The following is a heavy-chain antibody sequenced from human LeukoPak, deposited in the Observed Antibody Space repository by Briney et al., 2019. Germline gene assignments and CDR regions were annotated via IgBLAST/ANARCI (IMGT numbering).Heavy chain of an antibody. V-gene: IGHV4-30-4*01. Sequence: SETLSLTCTVSGGSISSGDYYWSWIRQPPGKGLERIGYIYYSGSTYYNPSLKSRVTISVDTSKNQFSLKLSSVTAADTAVYYCARARIFAGGLNWFDPWGQGTLVTVSS. CDR1: GGSISSGDYY. D-gene: IGHD3-9*01. CDR3: ARARIFAGGLNWFDP. CDR2: IYYSGST. J-gene: IGHJ5*02.